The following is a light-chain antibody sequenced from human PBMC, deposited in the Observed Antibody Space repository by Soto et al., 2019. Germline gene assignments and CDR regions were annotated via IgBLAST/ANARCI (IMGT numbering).Light chain of an antibody. V-gene: IGKV3-20*01. J-gene: IGKJ4*01. CDR3: QQYGTSPLT. Sequence: EIVLTQSPGTLSVSPGERATLSCRASQSVSSSYLSWYQNKPGQAPRLLIYGASSRATGIPDRFSGSVSGTDLTLTISRLEPEYFAVYYCQQYGTSPLTFGGVTKVEI. CDR1: QSVSSSY. CDR2: GAS.